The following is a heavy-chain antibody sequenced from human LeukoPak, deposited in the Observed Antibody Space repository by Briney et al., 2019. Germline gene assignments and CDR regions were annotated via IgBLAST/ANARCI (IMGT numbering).Heavy chain of an antibody. D-gene: IGHD6-13*01. CDR2: IKSRADGGTA. CDR1: GFTFSNAW. V-gene: IGHV3-15*01. Sequence: PGGSLRLSCAASGFTFSNAWMGWVRQAPGKGLEWVGRIKSRADGGTADYAAPVKGRFTISRDDSKNTLYLQMNSLKIEDTAVYYCSIIAAAGYFDYRGQGTLVTVSS. J-gene: IGHJ4*02. CDR3: SIIAAAGYFDY.